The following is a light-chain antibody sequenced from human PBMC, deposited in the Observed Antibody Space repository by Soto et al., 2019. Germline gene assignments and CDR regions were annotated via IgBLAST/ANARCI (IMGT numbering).Light chain of an antibody. CDR3: QQYDTSPHT. J-gene: IGKJ2*01. CDR2: GVS. CDR1: QSVSSSY. Sequence: EIVLTQSPGTLSLSPGERATLSCRASQSVSSSYLAWYQQKPGQTPRLLIYGVSSRATGIPDRFSGSGSGADFTLTISRLEPEDFAVYYCQQYDTSPHTFGQVTKLEIK. V-gene: IGKV3-20*01.